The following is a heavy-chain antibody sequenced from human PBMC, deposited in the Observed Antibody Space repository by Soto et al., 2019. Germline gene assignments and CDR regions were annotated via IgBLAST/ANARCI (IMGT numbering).Heavy chain of an antibody. CDR2: TKQDGSEK. D-gene: IGHD3-16*01. CDR3: VAWGTSTSNP. J-gene: IGHJ5*02. CDR1: GFIFNTYW. Sequence: GGSLRLSCAASGFIFNTYWMSWVRQAPEKGLEWVAHTKQDGSEKYYVGSAKGRFTISRDNTRNSLYLQMNSLRADDTALYYCVAWGTSTSNPWGQGTLVTAPQ. V-gene: IGHV3-7*01.